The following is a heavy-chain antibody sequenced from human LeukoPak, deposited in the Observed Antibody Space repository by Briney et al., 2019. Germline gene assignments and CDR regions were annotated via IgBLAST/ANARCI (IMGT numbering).Heavy chain of an antibody. J-gene: IGHJ4*02. D-gene: IGHD6-13*01. CDR2: IYYSGST. Sequence: SETLSLTCTVSGGSISSGDHYWSWIRQPPGKGLEWIGYIYYSGSTYYNPSLKSRVTISVDTSKNQFSLKLSSVTAADTAVYYCARVGRQQLDRYFDYWGQGTLVTVSS. CDR1: GGSISSGDHY. V-gene: IGHV4-30-4*01. CDR3: ARVGRQQLDRYFDY.